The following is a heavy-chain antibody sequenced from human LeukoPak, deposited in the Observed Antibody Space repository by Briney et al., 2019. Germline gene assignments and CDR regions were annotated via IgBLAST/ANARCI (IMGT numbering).Heavy chain of an antibody. V-gene: IGHV4-38-2*02. CDR3: ARDKKISSGYDY. CDR2: IYHSGST. CDR1: GYSISSGYY. D-gene: IGHD6-19*01. Sequence: PSETMSLTCAVSGYSISSGYYWGWIRQPPGKGLEWIGSIYHSGSTNYNPSLKSRVTISVDTSKNQFSLKLSSVTAADTAVYYCARDKKISSGYDYWGQGTLVTVSS. J-gene: IGHJ4*02.